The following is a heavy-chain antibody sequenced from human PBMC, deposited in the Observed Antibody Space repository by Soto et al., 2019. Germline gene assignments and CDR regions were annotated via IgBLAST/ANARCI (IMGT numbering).Heavy chain of an antibody. D-gene: IGHD2-21*02. CDR3: AREDDGGDRDYYGLDV. J-gene: IGHJ6*02. CDR1: GGSISYEYYH. CDR2: IHYSGSI. V-gene: IGHV4-30-4*08. Sequence: QVQLQQSGPGLVKPSQTLSLTCTVSGGSISYEYYHWTWIRQSPGKGLEWIGYIHYSGSIIYNPSFKRRVTISVDTSKNQFSLQLSSVTGADTAVYFCAREDDGGDRDYYGLDVWGQGTTVTVSS.